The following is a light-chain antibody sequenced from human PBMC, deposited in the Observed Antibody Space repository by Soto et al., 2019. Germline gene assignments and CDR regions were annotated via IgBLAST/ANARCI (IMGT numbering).Light chain of an antibody. V-gene: IGKV3-20*01. J-gene: IGKJ5*01. CDR2: GAS. Sequence: EIVLTQSPGTLSLSPGERATLSCRASQSVSSSYLAWYQQKPGQAPRLLIYGASSRATGIPDGFSGSGSGTDFTLTISRLEPDDFAVYYCQQYGSSPPITFGQGTRLEI. CDR1: QSVSSSY. CDR3: QQYGSSPPIT.